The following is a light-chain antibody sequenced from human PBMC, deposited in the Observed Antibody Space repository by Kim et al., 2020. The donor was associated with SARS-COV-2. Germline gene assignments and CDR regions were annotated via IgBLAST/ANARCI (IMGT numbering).Light chain of an antibody. Sequence: SAGARAALACRASQRVGKSLAWYQQIRGRAPRLLMYGAFTRATGVPARFSGSGSGTDFTLTISSLQSEDFAVYFCQQYSKWPYTFGKGTKLEI. CDR3: QQYSKWPYT. CDR1: QRVGKS. V-gene: IGKV3-15*01. CDR2: GAF. J-gene: IGKJ2*01.